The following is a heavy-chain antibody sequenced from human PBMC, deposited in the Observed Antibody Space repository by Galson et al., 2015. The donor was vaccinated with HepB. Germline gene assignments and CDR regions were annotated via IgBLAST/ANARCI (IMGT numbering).Heavy chain of an antibody. CDR3: AAETYGDYGGYFDL. D-gene: IGHD4-17*01. Sequence: SVKVSCKASGFTFTNSAVQWVRQARGQRLEWIGWIVVGSGNTNYAQKFQERVTITRDMSTSTAYMELSSLRSEDTAVYYCAAETYGDYGGYFDLWGRGTLVTVSS. V-gene: IGHV1-58*01. CDR2: IVVGSGNT. J-gene: IGHJ2*01. CDR1: GFTFTNSA.